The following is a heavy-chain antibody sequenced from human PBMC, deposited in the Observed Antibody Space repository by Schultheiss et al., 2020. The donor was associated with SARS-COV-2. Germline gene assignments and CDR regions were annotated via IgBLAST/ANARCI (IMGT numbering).Heavy chain of an antibody. CDR2: INPSGGST. CDR3: ARAYYYDSSGYYYPFDY. J-gene: IGHJ4*02. Sequence: ASVKVSCKASGYTFTIYYMHWVRQAPGQGLEWMGIINPSGGSTSYAQKFQGRVTMTRDTSTSTVYMELSSLRSEDTAVYYCARAYYYDSSGYYYPFDYWGQGTLVTVSS. D-gene: IGHD3-22*01. V-gene: IGHV1-46*01. CDR1: GYTFTIYY.